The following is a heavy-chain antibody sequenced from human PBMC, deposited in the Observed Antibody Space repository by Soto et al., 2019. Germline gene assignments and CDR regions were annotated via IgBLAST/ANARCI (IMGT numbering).Heavy chain of an antibody. CDR3: ARDPRPYQLLWSWFDP. V-gene: IGHV3-33*01. J-gene: IGHJ5*02. CDR2: IWYDGSNK. Sequence: GGSLRLSCAASGFTFSSYGMHWVRQAPGKGLEWVAVIWYDGSNKYYADSVKGRFTISRDNSKNTLYLQMNSLRAEDTAVYYCARDPRPYQLLWSWFDPWGQGTLVTVSS. CDR1: GFTFSSYG. D-gene: IGHD2-2*01.